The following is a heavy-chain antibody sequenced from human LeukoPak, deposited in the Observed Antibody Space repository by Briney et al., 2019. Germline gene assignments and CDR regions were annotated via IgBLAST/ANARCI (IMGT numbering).Heavy chain of an antibody. Sequence: GGSLRLSCAASGFAFSSYAMHWVRQAPGKGLEWVAVISYDGSHEYYADSVKGRFTISRDNSKNTLYLQMNSLRPEDTAVYYCAITFSIDCSSTSCYYYGMDVWGKGTTVTVSS. CDR3: AITFSIDCSSTSCYYYGMDV. D-gene: IGHD2-2*01. J-gene: IGHJ6*04. V-gene: IGHV3-30*04. CDR1: GFAFSSYA. CDR2: ISYDGSHE.